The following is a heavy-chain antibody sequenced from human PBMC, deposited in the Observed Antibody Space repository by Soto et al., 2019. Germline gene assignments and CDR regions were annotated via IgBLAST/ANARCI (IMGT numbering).Heavy chain of an antibody. Sequence: GGSLRLSCAASGFTFSSYAMVWVRQAPGKGLEWVSTITANSGSTAYGDSVKGRFTISRDNSKSTLYLQMNSLRVEDTAAYYCAKGTVGSTLQPYYFDFWGQGTLVTVSS. J-gene: IGHJ4*02. CDR1: GFTFSSYA. CDR2: ITANSGST. CDR3: AKGTVGSTLQPYYFDF. D-gene: IGHD6-13*01. V-gene: IGHV3-23*01.